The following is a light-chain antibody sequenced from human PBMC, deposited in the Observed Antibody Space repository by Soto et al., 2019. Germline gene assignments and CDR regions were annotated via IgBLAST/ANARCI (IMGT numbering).Light chain of an antibody. CDR2: SNN. V-gene: IGLV1-44*01. Sequence: QTVVTQPPSASGTPGQRVTISCSGSSSNLGSNTVNWYEQLPGTAPKLLIYSNNQRPSGVPDRFSASKSGTSASLAISGLHSEDEAAYYCAAWDDSLNALVFGGGTKVTVL. CDR3: AAWDDSLNALV. CDR1: SSNLGSNT. J-gene: IGLJ3*02.